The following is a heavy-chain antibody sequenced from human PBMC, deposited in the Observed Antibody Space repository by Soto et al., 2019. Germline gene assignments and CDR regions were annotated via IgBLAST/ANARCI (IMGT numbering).Heavy chain of an antibody. J-gene: IGHJ6*02. D-gene: IGHD3-10*01. V-gene: IGHV3-23*01. CDR1: GFTFSDYA. CDR2: LDGAGGST. Sequence: GGSLRLSCLASGFTFSDYAMTWVRHIPGRGLEWVASLDGAGGSTYYADSVRGRFTISRDNSQNTLFLQMKRLTVDDTAIYYCAAPRDEYGSGVSWFTYGMDIWGQGTTVTVSS. CDR3: AAPRDEYGSGVSWFTYGMDI.